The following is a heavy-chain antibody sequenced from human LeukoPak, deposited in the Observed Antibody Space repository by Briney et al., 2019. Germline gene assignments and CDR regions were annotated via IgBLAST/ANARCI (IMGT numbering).Heavy chain of an antibody. CDR3: VTFYETY. D-gene: IGHD2/OR15-2a*01. V-gene: IGHV3-74*01. J-gene: IGHJ4*02. CDR1: GTYW. Sequence: GGSLRLSCAASGTYWMHWVRQAPGKGLVWVSHINSDGSWTGYADSVKGRFTISKDNAKNTVSLQMNNLRAEDTSVYYCVTFYETYWGRGTLVTVSS. CDR2: INSDGSWT.